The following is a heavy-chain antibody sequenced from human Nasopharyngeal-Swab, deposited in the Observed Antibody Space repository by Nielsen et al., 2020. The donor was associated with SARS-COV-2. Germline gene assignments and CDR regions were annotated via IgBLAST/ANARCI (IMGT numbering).Heavy chain of an antibody. V-gene: IGHV3-21*01. CDR1: GFTFSSYS. CDR3: AREEGSSWHYFDY. CDR2: ISSSSSYI. J-gene: IGHJ4*02. Sequence: GESLKISCAVSGFTFSSYSMNWVRQAPGKGLEWVSSISSSSSYIYYADSVKGRFTISRDNAKNSLYLQMNSLRAEDTAVYYCAREEGSSWHYFDYWGQGTLVTVSS. D-gene: IGHD6-13*01.